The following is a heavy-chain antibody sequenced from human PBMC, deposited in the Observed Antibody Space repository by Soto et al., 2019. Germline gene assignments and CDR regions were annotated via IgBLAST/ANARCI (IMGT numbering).Heavy chain of an antibody. V-gene: IGHV3-30-3*01. Sequence: PGGSLRLSCASSGFTFSSYAMRLVRRAPGKGLEWVAVISYDGSNKYYADSVKGRFTISRDNSKNTLYLQMNSLRAEDTAVYYCASSYDYDRIDLDYWGQGTLVTVSS. CDR3: ASSYDYDRIDLDY. D-gene: IGHD3-16*01. J-gene: IGHJ4*02. CDR2: ISYDGSNK. CDR1: GFTFSSYA.